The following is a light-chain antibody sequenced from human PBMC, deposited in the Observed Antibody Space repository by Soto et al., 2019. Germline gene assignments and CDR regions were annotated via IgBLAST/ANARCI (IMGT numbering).Light chain of an antibody. V-gene: IGKV3D-15*01. CDR2: GAS. CDR1: RGVSANY. J-gene: IGKJ1*01. CDR3: QQYNNWPPCT. Sequence: ENLFTQSPGTLSLSQGEGATLSCRASRGVSANYLAWYRQKPGHAPTLLIYGASIRAAGIPDRFSGSGYGTEFTLTISSLQSEDFAVYYCQQYNNWPPCTFGQGTQVDIK.